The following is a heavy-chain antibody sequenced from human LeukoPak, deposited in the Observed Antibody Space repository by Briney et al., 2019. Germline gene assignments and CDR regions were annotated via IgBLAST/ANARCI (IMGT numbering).Heavy chain of an antibody. D-gene: IGHD5-24*01. CDR2: IYGSGGNT. V-gene: IGHV3-23*01. CDR1: GFTFSKYA. J-gene: IGHJ4*02. CDR3: AKDLGEMATHPGDY. Sequence: GGSLRLSCAASGFTFSKYAMTWVRQAPGKGLEWISAIYGSGGNTYYADSVKGRFSISRDNSKNTVYLQMNSLRVEDTAVYYCAKDLGEMATHPGDYWGQGTLVTVSS.